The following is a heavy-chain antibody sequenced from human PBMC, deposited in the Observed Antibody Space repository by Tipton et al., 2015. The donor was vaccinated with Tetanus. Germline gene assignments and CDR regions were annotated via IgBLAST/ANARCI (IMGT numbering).Heavy chain of an antibody. CDR1: GFTFSNSG. CDR2: ISYDGNYQ. J-gene: IGHJ4*02. CDR3: VYTSSWSAVDY. V-gene: IGHV3-30*03. D-gene: IGHD6-13*01. Sequence: QVQLVQSGGGVVQPGRSLRLSCAASGFTFSNSGMHWVRQAPGKGLEWVAIISYDGNYQSYAESVKGRFTISRDNSKSTVFLQMNGLIAEDTAVYYCVYTSSWSAVDYWSQRSLVTVSS.